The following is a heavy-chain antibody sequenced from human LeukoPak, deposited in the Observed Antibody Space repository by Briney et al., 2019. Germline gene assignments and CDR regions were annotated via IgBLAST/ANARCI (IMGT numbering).Heavy chain of an antibody. CDR1: GGSFSGYY. Sequence: SETLSLTCAVYGGSFSGYYWSWIRQPPGKGLEWIGEINHSGSTNYNPSLKSRVTISVDTSKNQFSLKLSSVTAPDTAVYYCAREVRKEGGFWSGYYMMDVWGQGTTVTVSS. CDR2: INHSGST. D-gene: IGHD3-3*01. CDR3: AREVRKEGGFWSGYYMMDV. V-gene: IGHV4-34*01. J-gene: IGHJ6*02.